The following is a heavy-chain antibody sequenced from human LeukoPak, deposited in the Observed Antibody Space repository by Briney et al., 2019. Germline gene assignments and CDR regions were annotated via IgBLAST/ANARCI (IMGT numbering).Heavy chain of an antibody. CDR2: INHSGGT. V-gene: IGHV4-34*01. D-gene: IGHD3-10*01. CDR1: GESLRGYY. CDR3: ARSQLWSPFSH. Sequence: PSETLSLTCIVYGESLRGYYCSWIRQSPGKGLEWIGEINHSGGTNYNPSLKSRVTISVDTSTNVFSLKLSSVTAADTAVYYCARSQLWSPFSHWGQGTLVTVSS. J-gene: IGHJ4*02.